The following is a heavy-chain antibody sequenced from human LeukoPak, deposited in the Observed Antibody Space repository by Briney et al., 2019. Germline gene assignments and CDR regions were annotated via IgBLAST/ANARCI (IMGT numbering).Heavy chain of an antibody. CDR3: ARDYSRAYYYGSGSYHHSPDFDY. Sequence: ASVKVSCKASGYTFTSYAMNWVRQAPGQGLEWMGWINTNTGNPTYAQGFTGRFVFSLDTSVSTAYLQISSLKAEDTAVYYCARDYSRAYYYGSGSYHHSPDFDYWGQGTLVTVSS. CDR2: INTNTGNP. D-gene: IGHD3-10*01. CDR1: GYTFTSYA. J-gene: IGHJ4*02. V-gene: IGHV7-4-1*02.